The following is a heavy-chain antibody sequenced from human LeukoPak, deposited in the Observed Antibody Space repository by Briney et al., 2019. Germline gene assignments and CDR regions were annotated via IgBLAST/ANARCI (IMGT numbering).Heavy chain of an antibody. Sequence: PGGSLRLSCAASKFTFSSYAMSWVRQAPGKGLEWVSAISGSGGSTYYADSVKGRFTISRDNSKKTLYLQMNSLRAEDTAVYYCAKNQLLWFGEFSFDIWGQGTMVTVSS. CDR3: AKNQLLWFGEFSFDI. CDR1: KFTFSSYA. D-gene: IGHD3-10*01. J-gene: IGHJ3*02. V-gene: IGHV3-23*01. CDR2: ISGSGGST.